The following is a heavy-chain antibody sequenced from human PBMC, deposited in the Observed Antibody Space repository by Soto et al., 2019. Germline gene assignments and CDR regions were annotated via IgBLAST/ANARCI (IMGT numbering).Heavy chain of an antibody. CDR1: GYSFTSYW. CDR2: IYPGDSDT. D-gene: IGHD3-3*01. Sequence: PGECLKISCKGSGYSFTSYWIGWVRQMPGKGLEWMGIIYPGDSDTRYSPSFQGQVTISADKSISTAYLQWSSLKASDTAMYYCAKGPVLRFLEWLSGPDYWGQGTLVTVSS. V-gene: IGHV5-51*01. CDR3: AKGPVLRFLEWLSGPDY. J-gene: IGHJ4*02.